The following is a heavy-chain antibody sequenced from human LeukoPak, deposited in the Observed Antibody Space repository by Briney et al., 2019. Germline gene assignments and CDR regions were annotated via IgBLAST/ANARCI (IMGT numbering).Heavy chain of an antibody. V-gene: IGHV4-34*01. CDR1: GGSFNGYY. CDR3: ARGSWYYASGSGYDGGWYYFDH. J-gene: IGHJ4*02. Sequence: SETLSLTCAVYGGSFNGYYWTWIRQPPGKGLEWIGQTNDSGITSYNPSLKSRVTVSVGTSKNRFSLEVHSVTAADTAVYYCARGSWYYASGSGYDGGWYYFDHWGQGTLATVSS. CDR2: TNDSGIT. D-gene: IGHD3-10*01.